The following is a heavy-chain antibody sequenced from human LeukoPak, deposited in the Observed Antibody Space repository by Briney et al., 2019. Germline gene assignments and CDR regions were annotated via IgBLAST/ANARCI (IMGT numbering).Heavy chain of an antibody. CDR1: GYTFTGYY. D-gene: IGHD5-18*01. CDR2: INPNSGGT. V-gene: IGHV1-2*02. CDR3: ARDNGGTAMAYYYYYYMDV. J-gene: IGHJ6*03. Sequence: ASVTVSFKASGYTFTGYYMHWVRQAPGQGLEWMGWINPNSGGTNYAQKFQGRVTMTRDTSISTAYMELSSLRSEDTAVYYCARDNGGTAMAYYYYYYMDVWGKGTTVTISS.